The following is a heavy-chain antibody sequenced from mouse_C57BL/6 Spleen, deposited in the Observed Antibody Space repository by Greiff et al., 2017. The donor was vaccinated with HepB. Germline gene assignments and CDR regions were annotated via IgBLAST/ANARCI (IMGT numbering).Heavy chain of an antibody. V-gene: IGHV5-16*01. CDR2: INSDGGST. J-gene: IGHJ1*03. Sequence: EVHVVESEGGLVQPGSSVKLSCTASGFTFTDYYMTWVRQVPEKGLEWVGNINSDGGSTNYLDTLKSRDIISKDNAKTILYLQMSSLKSEDTATYYCARDRDYCSSDVYWYFDFWGTGTTLTVSS. CDR1: GFTFTDYY. D-gene: IGHD1-1*01. CDR3: ARDRDYCSSDVYWYFDF.